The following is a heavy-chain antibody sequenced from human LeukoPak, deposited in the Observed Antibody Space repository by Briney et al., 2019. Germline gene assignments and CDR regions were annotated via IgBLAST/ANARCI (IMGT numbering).Heavy chain of an antibody. V-gene: IGHV3-74*01. CDR3: VSDSGLRSGGDS. Sequence: GGSLRLSCAASGFNLRTFWIHWIRQDAGGRLVWVSRISPDGSVTTYTASVKGRFAISRDDAKNTLYLEMNSLRADDAAIYYCVSDSGLRSGGDSWGQGTPVTVSS. D-gene: IGHD1-26*01. CDR2: ISPDGSVT. CDR1: GFNLRTFW. J-gene: IGHJ4*02.